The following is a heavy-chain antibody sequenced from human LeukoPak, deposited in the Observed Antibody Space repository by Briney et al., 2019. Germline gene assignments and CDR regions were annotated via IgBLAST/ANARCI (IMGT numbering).Heavy chain of an antibody. CDR2: IYISGST. CDR3: ARDQGSGWYYFDY. CDR1: GDSISSYY. J-gene: IGHJ4*02. V-gene: IGHV4-4*07. D-gene: IGHD3-22*01. Sequence: PSETLSLTYTVSGDSISSYYWSWIRQPAGKGLEWIGRIYISGSTKYNPSLKSRVTMSVDTSKNHFSLKLRSVTAADTAVYYCARDQGSGWYYFDYWGQGSLVTVSS.